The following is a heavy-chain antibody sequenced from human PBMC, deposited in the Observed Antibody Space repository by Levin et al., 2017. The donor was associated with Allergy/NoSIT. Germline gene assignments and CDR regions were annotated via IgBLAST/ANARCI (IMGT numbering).Heavy chain of an antibody. J-gene: IGHJ6*02. Sequence: SCAASGFTFSNYAMSWVRQAPGKGLEWVSAISGSGGSTYYADSVKGRFTISRDNSKNTLFLHMNSLRAEATAVYSCANGPVAGTDYYYYGMDVWGQGTTVTVSS. CDR3: ANGPVAGTDYYYYGMDV. CDR1: GFTFSNYA. D-gene: IGHD6-19*01. CDR2: ISGSGGST. V-gene: IGHV3-23*01.